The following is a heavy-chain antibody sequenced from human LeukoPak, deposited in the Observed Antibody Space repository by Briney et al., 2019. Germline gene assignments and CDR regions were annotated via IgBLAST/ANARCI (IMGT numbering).Heavy chain of an antibody. J-gene: IGHJ4*02. CDR2: INPNSGGT. CDR3: SRVGRTEYGSGSYWDY. V-gene: IGHV1-2*02. D-gene: IGHD3-10*01. Sequence: ASVKVSCKASGYTFTGYYMHWVRQAPGQGLEWMGWINPNSGGTNYAQKFQGRVTMTRDTPISTAYMELSRLRSDDTAVYYCSRVGRTEYGSGSYWDYWGQGTLVTVSS. CDR1: GYTFTGYY.